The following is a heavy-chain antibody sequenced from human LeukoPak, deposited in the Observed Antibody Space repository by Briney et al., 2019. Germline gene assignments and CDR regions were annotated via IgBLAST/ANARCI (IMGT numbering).Heavy chain of an antibody. J-gene: IGHJ1*01. D-gene: IGHD4-17*01. CDR3: AYGDYVPGVFQH. CDR2: ISYDGSNK. Sequence: PGGSLRLSCAASGFTFSSYGMHWVRQAPGKGLEWVAVISYDGSNKYYADSVKGRFTISRDNSKNTLYLQMNSLRAEDTAVYYCAYGDYVPGVFQHWGQGTLVTVSS. CDR1: GFTFSSYG. V-gene: IGHV3-30*03.